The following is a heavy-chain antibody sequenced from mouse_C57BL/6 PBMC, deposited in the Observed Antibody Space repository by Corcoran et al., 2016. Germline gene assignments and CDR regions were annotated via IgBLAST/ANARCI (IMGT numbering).Heavy chain of an antibody. J-gene: IGHJ4*01. D-gene: IGHD1-1*01. V-gene: IGHV1-9*01. CDR1: GYTFTGYW. CDR3: ARSRQLRRWDYYAMDY. Sequence: QVQLQQSGAELMKPGASVKLSCKATGYTFTGYWIEWVKQRPGHGLEWIGEILPGSGSTNYNEKFKGKATFTADTSSNTAYMQLSSLTTEDSAISYCARSRQLRRWDYYAMDYWGQGTSVTVSS. CDR2: ILPGSGST.